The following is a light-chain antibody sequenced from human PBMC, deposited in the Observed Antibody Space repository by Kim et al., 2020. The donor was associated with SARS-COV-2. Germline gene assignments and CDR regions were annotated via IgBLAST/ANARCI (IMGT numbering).Light chain of an antibody. Sequence: ASRGDRVTITCRASQSISSWLAWYQQKPGKAPNLLIYKASSLESGVPSRFSGSGSGTEFTLTISSLQPDDFASYYCQQYSIYPWTFGQGTKVDIK. J-gene: IGKJ1*01. CDR1: QSISSW. CDR2: KAS. V-gene: IGKV1-5*03. CDR3: QQYSIYPWT.